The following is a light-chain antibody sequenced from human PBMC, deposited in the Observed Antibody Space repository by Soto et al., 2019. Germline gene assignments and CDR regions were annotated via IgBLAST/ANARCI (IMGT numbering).Light chain of an antibody. CDR3: QHYNSYSEA. Sequence: DRQRSHSHSTMSGSVGDIVTIAFLASQTISIWLAWYQQKPGKAPKLLIYKASTLKSGVPSRFSGSGSGTEFTLTISSLQPDDFATYYCQHYNSYSEAFGHGTKVDI. J-gene: IGKJ1*01. V-gene: IGKV1-5*03. CDR1: QTISIW. CDR2: KAS.